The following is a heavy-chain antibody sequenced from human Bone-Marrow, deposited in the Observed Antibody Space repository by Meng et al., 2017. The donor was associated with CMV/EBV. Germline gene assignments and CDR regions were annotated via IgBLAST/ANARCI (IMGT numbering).Heavy chain of an antibody. J-gene: IGHJ4*02. CDR1: GFMVNRNY. V-gene: IGHV3-66*02. CDR3: VVPENGPSDY. Sequence: GESLKISCAASGFMVNRNYMSWVRQAPGKGLEWVSLINSGGTRYYADSVKGRFTISSDISKNTLYLHMTSLRGEDTAVYYCVVPENGPSDYWGQGTLVTVSS. D-gene: IGHD4/OR15-4a*01. CDR2: INSGGTR.